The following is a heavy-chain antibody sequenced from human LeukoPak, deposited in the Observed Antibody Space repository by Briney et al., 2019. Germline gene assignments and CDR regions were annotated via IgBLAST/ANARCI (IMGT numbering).Heavy chain of an antibody. CDR3: ARDRPGYYYYGMDV. CDR2: INSDGSST. J-gene: IGHJ6*02. Sequence: GGSLRLSCAASGFTFSSYWMHWVRQAPGKGLVWASRINSDGSSTSYADSVKGRFTISRDNAKNTLYLQMNSLRAEDTAVYYCARDRPGYYYYGMDVWGQGTTVTVSS. CDR1: GFTFSSYW. V-gene: IGHV3-74*01.